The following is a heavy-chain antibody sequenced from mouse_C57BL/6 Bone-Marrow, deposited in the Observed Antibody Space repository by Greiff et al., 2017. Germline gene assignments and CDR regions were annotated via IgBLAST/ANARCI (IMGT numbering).Heavy chain of an antibody. D-gene: IGHD2-12*01. CDR2: IWRGGST. Sequence: VKLLESGPGLVQPSQSLSITCTVSGFSITSYDVHWVRQSPGKGLEWLGVIWRGGSTDYNAAFISRLSISKDNSKSQVFFKMNSLQADDTAIYYCARNYDWAMDYWGQGTSVTVSS. V-gene: IGHV2-2*01. CDR3: ARNYDWAMDY. J-gene: IGHJ4*01. CDR1: GFSITSYD.